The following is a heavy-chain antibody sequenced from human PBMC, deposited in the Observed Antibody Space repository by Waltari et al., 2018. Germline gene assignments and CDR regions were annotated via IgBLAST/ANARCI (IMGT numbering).Heavy chain of an antibody. Sequence: QVQLQESGPGLVKPSQTLSLTCTVSGGSISSGGYYWSWIRQPPGKGLEWIGYIDHSGSTYYNPSLKRRVTISVDRSKNQFSLKLSSVTAADTAVYYCAREAVVVVAALGGFDPWGQGTLVTVSS. CDR3: AREAVVVVAALGGFDP. CDR2: IDHSGST. J-gene: IGHJ5*02. V-gene: IGHV4-30-2*01. CDR1: GGSISSGGYY. D-gene: IGHD2-15*01.